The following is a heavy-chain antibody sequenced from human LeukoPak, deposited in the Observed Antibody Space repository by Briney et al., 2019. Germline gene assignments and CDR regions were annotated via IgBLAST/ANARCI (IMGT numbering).Heavy chain of an antibody. V-gene: IGHV3-43*02. CDR2: ISGDGGST. D-gene: IGHD6-19*01. CDR3: ARDRGSGWYDY. J-gene: IGHJ4*02. Sequence: GGSLRLSCAASGFTFDDYAMHWVRQAPGKGLEWVSLISGDGGSTYYADSVKGRFTISRDNAKNSLYLQMNSLRAEDTAVYYCARDRGSGWYDYWGQGTLVTVSS. CDR1: GFTFDDYA.